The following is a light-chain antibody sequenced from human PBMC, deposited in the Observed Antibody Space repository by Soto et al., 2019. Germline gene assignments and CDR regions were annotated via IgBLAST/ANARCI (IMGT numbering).Light chain of an antibody. J-gene: IGLJ2*01. CDR1: TSNIGSGYD. Sequence: QSVLTQPTSVSGAPGQGVTISCTGSTSNIGSGYDVHWYQQVPGLAPNLLIYANINRPSGVPDRFSGSKSGTSASLAITGLQAEDEADYYCQSYDNSLSGWVFGGGTKLTVL. CDR3: QSYDNSLSGWV. CDR2: ANI. V-gene: IGLV1-40*01.